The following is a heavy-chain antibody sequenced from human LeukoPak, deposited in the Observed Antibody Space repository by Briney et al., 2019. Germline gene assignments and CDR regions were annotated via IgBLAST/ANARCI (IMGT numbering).Heavy chain of an antibody. V-gene: IGHV3-53*01. D-gene: IGHD2-8*01. J-gene: IGHJ4*02. Sequence: PGGSLRLSCAASGFTVSDNYMTWVRQAPGKGLEWVSSIYSAGATHYAESVKGRFTISRDNSKNTLYLQMNSPRAEDMAVYFCARYYCPNGVCSGFDHWGQGTLVTVSS. CDR1: GFTVSDNY. CDR3: ARYYCPNGVCSGFDH. CDR2: IYSAGAT.